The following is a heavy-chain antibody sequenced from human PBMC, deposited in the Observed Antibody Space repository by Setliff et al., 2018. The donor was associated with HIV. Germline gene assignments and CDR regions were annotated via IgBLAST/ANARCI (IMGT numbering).Heavy chain of an antibody. CDR2: ISPGSAAA. Sequence: ASVKVSCKASGYTFINYYIHWVRQAPGQGLEWMGRISPGSAAANYAQKFQGRVTMTRDASTTTAYMEVNRLTSDDTAVYYCAKGQGPVDYWGQGTLVTVSS. CDR1: GYTFINYY. V-gene: IGHV1-2*06. J-gene: IGHJ4*02. CDR3: AKGQGPVDY.